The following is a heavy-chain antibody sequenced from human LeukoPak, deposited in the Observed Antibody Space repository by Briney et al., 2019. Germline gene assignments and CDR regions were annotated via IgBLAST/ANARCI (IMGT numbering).Heavy chain of an antibody. CDR1: GFTFSNYN. D-gene: IGHD1-26*01. V-gene: IGHV3-21*01. CDR3: ARDPYSGSYSAYYYYYMDV. CDR2: ITSSSSYI. J-gene: IGHJ6*03. Sequence: GGSLRLSCAASGFTFSNYNMNWVRHAPGKGLEWVSSITSSSSYIYYADSVKGRFTISRDNAKNSLYRQMNSLRAEDTAVYYCARDPYSGSYSAYYYYYMDVWGKGTTVTVSS.